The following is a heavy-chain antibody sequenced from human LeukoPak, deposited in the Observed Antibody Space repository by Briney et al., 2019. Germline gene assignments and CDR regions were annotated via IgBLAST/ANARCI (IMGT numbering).Heavy chain of an antibody. J-gene: IGHJ4*02. D-gene: IGHD2-15*01. V-gene: IGHV1-18*01. Sequence: GASVKVSCKASGYTFTSYGISWVRQAPGQGLEWMGWISAYNGNTNYAQKLQGRVTMTADTSTSTAYMELRSLRPDDTAVYYCARDLGCSGGSCHAVWGQGTLVTVSS. CDR3: ARDLGCSGGSCHAV. CDR2: ISAYNGNT. CDR1: GYTFTSYG.